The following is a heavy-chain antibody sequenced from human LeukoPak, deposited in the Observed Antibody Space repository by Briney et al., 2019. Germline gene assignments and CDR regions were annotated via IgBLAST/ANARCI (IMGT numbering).Heavy chain of an antibody. J-gene: IGHJ5*02. CDR2: LFYTGRT. CDR3: TRQLTTVSRGGWFDP. D-gene: IGHD4-17*01. Sequence: SETLSLTCNVCGGSVTSFYWSWIRQSPGKGLEWIGDLFYTGRTNYNPSLKSRVSISADTSKTQFSLRLSSVTAADTAVYYCTRQLTTVSRGGWFDPWGQGTLVTVSS. CDR1: GGSVTSFY. V-gene: IGHV4-59*08.